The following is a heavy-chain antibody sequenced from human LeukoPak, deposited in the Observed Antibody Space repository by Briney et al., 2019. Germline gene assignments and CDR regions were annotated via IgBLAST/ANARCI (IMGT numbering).Heavy chain of an antibody. CDR3: AYSGSYGHLGY. CDR1: GGSISSYY. Sequence: NPSETLSLTCTVSGGSISSYYWSWIRQPPGKGLEWIGYIYYSGSTNYNPSLKSRVTISVDTSKNQFSLKLSSVTAADTAVYYCAYSGSYGHLGYWGQGIPVTVSS. J-gene: IGHJ4*02. D-gene: IGHD1-26*01. CDR2: IYYSGST. V-gene: IGHV4-59*01.